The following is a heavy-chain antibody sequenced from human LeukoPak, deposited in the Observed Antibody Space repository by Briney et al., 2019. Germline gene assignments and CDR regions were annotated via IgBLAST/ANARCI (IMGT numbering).Heavy chain of an antibody. V-gene: IGHV4-39*01. J-gene: IGHJ6*02. CDR2: IYYSGST. CDR3: ARGSMVRGVIDYYYYGMDV. CDR1: GGSISSSSYY. Sequence: PSETLSLTCTVSGGSISSSSYYWGWIRQPPGKGLERIGSIYYSGSTYYNPSLKSRVTISVDTSKNQFSLKLSSVTAADTAVYYCARGSMVRGVIDYYYYGMDVWGQGTTVTVSS. D-gene: IGHD3-10*01.